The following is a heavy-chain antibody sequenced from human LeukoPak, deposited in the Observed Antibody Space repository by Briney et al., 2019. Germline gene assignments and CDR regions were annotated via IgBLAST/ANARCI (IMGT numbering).Heavy chain of an antibody. D-gene: IGHD7-27*01. Sequence: GGSLRLSCAASGLTFSNYGMNWVRQAPVKGLEWVSYISSSDNTIYYADSVKGRFTISRDNAKNSLYLQMNSLRAEDAAKYYCATIGDRRTGELYRIDYWGQGTLVTVSS. CDR3: ATIGDRRTGELYRIDY. CDR2: ISSSDNTI. J-gene: IGHJ4*02. CDR1: GLTFSNYG. V-gene: IGHV3-48*04.